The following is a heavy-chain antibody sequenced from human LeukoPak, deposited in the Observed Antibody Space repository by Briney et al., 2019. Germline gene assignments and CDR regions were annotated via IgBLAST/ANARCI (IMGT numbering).Heavy chain of an antibody. D-gene: IGHD3-10*01. Sequence: GGSLRLSCAASGFTFSSYGMSWVRQAPGKGLEWVSAISGSGGSTYYADSVKGRFTISRDNSKNTLYLQMNSLRAEDTAVYYCAKDQTRNYYGSGSYDYWGQGTLVTVSS. J-gene: IGHJ4*02. CDR2: ISGSGGST. CDR3: AKDQTRNYYGSGSYDY. V-gene: IGHV3-23*01. CDR1: GFTFSSYG.